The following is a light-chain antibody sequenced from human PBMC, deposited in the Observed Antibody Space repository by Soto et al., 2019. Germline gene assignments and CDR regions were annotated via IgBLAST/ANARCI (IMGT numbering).Light chain of an antibody. CDR1: QTISGW. CDR2: DAS. Sequence: DIQMTQSPSTLSASVGDTVTITCRASQTISGWLAWYQQRPGKAPNLLIFDASTLESGVPSRLSGSGSGTTFTLTTSSLQSDDFATYYCLQYNGYYRTFGQGTKVDIX. CDR3: LQYNGYYRT. V-gene: IGKV1-5*01. J-gene: IGKJ1*01.